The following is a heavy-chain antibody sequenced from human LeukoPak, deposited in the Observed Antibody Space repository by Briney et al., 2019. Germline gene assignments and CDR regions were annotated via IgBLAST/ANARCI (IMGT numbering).Heavy chain of an antibody. D-gene: IGHD1-14*01. CDR2: VSPYNGKT. J-gene: IGHJ4*02. Sequence: GASVKVSCKASGYSFRNFGISWVRQAPGQGLEWVGWVSPYNGKTDYPQNLQGRVTVTADTSTSTAYMELRSLRSDDTAVYYCARDRPVVAEPTYFDQWGQGTLVTVSS. CDR1: GYSFRNFG. CDR3: ARDRPVVAEPTYFDQ. V-gene: IGHV1-18*04.